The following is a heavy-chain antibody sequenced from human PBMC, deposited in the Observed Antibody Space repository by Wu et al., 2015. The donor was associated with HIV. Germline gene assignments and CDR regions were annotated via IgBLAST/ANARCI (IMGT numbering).Heavy chain of an antibody. CDR1: GDSITDHY. J-gene: IGHJ4*02. D-gene: IGHD3-10*01. V-gene: IGHV4-59*11. CDR3: ARAGPLVRGVIVVPYFDF. CDR2: IYHSGIT. Sequence: QVQLQESGPGLVKPSETLSLTCTVSGDSITDHYWSWIRQPPGKGLEWIGCIYHSGITKYHPSLKSRVTISTDTSKNQFSLKVNSVTAADTAVYYCARAGPLVRGVIVVPYFDFWGQGTLVTVSS.